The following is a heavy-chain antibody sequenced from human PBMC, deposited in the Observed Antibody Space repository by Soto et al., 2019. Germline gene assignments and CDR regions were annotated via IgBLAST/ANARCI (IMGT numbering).Heavy chain of an antibody. D-gene: IGHD2-2*01. CDR3: ARQPASGGYWYFDL. CDR2: IYPGDSDT. J-gene: IGHJ2*01. Sequence: EVQLVQSGAEVKKPGESLKISCKASGYSFTNYWIGWGRQMPGKGLEWMGIIYPGDSDTRYSPSFQGQVTISADKSITTAYLQWSSLQASDTAMYYCARQPASGGYWYFDLWGRGTLVTVSS. CDR1: GYSFTNYW. V-gene: IGHV5-51*01.